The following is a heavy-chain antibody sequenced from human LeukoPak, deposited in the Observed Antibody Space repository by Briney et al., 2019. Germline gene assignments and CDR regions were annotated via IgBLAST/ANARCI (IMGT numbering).Heavy chain of an antibody. D-gene: IGHD3-16*01. Sequence: PGGYLRLSCAASGFTFSSYWMSWVRQAPGKGLEWVANIKQDGSEKYSVDSVKGRFTISRDNAKNSLYMQMNSLRAEDTAVYYCARVMSASVWRSYGSYYYYYYMDIWGKGTTVTVSS. CDR3: ARVMSASVWRSYGSYYYYYYMDI. J-gene: IGHJ6*03. CDR1: GFTFSSYW. CDR2: IKQDGSEK. V-gene: IGHV3-7*01.